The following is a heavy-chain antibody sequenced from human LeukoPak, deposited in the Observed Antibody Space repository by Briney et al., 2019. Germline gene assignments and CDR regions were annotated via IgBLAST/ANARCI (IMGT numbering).Heavy chain of an antibody. CDR3: ARSLEGYYDSSGYYYVYYFDY. Sequence: SETLSLTCTVSGGSISSGGYYWSWIRQHPGKGLEWIGYIYYSGSTYYNPSLKSRVTISVDTSKNQFSLKLSSVAAADTAVYYCARSLEGYYDSSGYYYVYYFDYWGQGTLVTVSS. J-gene: IGHJ4*02. V-gene: IGHV4-31*03. D-gene: IGHD3-22*01. CDR2: IYYSGST. CDR1: GGSISSGGYY.